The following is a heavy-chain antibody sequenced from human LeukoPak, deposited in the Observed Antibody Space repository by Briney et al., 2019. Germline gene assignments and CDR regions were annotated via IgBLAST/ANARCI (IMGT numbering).Heavy chain of an antibody. Sequence: GGSLRLSCAASGFTFSSYGMHWVRQAPGKGLEWVAFIRYDGSNKYYADSVKGRFTISRDNSKNTLYLQMNSLRAEDTAVYYCASTFKWWLHYYFDYWGQGTLVTVSS. V-gene: IGHV3-30*02. CDR2: IRYDGSNK. CDR3: ASTFKWWLHYYFDY. J-gene: IGHJ4*02. CDR1: GFTFSSYG. D-gene: IGHD5-12*01.